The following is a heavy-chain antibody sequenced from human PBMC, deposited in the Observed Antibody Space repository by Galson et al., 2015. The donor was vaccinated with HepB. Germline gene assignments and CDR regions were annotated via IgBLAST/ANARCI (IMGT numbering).Heavy chain of an antibody. J-gene: IGHJ4*02. V-gene: IGHV1-69*04. CDR1: GGTFSSYA. CDR3: ARGSMIVGSMKG. CDR2: IIPILGIA. D-gene: IGHD3-22*01. Sequence: SCKASGGTFSSYAISWVRQAPGQGLEWMGRIIPILGIANYAQKFQGRVTITADKSTSTAYMELSSLRSEDTAVYYCARGSMIVGSMKGWSQGTLVTVSS.